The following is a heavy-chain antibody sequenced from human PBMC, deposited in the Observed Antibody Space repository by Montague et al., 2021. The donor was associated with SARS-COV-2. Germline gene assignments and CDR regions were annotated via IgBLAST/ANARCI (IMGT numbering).Heavy chain of an antibody. V-gene: IGHV3-23*03. D-gene: IGHD3-9*01. CDR1: GFTFSNSP. CDR2: IHSAGRGT. CDR3: AKVGDILAGYSLINLDA. Sequence: SQRLSCSASGFTFSNSPMSWVRQAPGKGLDWVSVIHSAGRGTYYXDSVQGRFTISRDNLKNTVYLQMNSLRDVDTALYYCAKVGDILAGYSLINLDAWGQGTLVVVSS. J-gene: IGHJ5*02.